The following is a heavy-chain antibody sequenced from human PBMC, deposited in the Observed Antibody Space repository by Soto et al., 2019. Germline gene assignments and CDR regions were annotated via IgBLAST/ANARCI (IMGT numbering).Heavy chain of an antibody. J-gene: IGHJ4*02. CDR2: IYYSGIT. CDR1: GVSISDSSYY. Sequence: SETLSLTCTVSGVSISDSSYYWGWIRRPPGKGLEWIGTIYYSGITYYNPSLKSRVTISVDTSKNQFSLKLTSVTAADTAVYYCARHGSNWGQGTLVTVSS. V-gene: IGHV4-39*01. CDR3: ARHGSN.